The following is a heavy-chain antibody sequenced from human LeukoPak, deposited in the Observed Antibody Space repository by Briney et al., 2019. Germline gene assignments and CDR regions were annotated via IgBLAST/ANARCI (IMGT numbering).Heavy chain of an antibody. J-gene: IGHJ4*02. CDR3: ATDPPRYYDSSGYHY. CDR2: FDPEDGET. V-gene: IGHV1-24*01. CDR1: GYTFTGYY. Sequence: VASVKVSCKASGYTFTGYYMHWVRQAPGKGLEWMGGFDPEDGETIYAQKFQGRVTMTEDTSTDTAYMELSSLRSEDTAVYYCATDPPRYYDSSGYHYWGQGTLVTVSS. D-gene: IGHD3-22*01.